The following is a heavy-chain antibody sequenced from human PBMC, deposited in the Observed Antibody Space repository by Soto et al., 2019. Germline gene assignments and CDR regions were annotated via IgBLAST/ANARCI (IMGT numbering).Heavy chain of an antibody. CDR3: ARDYYGSGRLNAHNWFDP. CDR1: GYTFTSYG. V-gene: IGHV1-18*01. CDR2: ISAYNGNT. D-gene: IGHD3-10*01. Sequence: QVQLVQSGAEVKKPGASVKVSCKASGYTFTSYGISWVRQAPGQGLEWMGWISAYNGNTNYAQKLKGRVTMTTDTSTSTAYMEVRSLRSDDTAVYYCARDYYGSGRLNAHNWFDPWGQGTLVTVSS. J-gene: IGHJ5*02.